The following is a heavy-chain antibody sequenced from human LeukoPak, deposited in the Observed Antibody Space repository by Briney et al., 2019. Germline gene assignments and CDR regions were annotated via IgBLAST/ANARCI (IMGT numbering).Heavy chain of an antibody. CDR1: GFTFSSYG. Sequence: GGSLRLSCAASGFTFSSYGMHWVRQAPGKGLEWVAVISYDGSNKYYADSVKGRFTISRDNSKNTLYLQMNSLRAEDTAVYYCAKDDGSGSYTSSDYWGQGTLVTVSS. J-gene: IGHJ4*02. D-gene: IGHD3-10*01. CDR2: ISYDGSNK. CDR3: AKDDGSGSYTSSDY. V-gene: IGHV3-30*18.